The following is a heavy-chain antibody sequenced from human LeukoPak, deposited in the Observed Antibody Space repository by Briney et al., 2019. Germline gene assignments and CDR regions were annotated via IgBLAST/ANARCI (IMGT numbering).Heavy chain of an antibody. CDR1: GFTVSSYG. V-gene: IGHV3-30*18. J-gene: IGHJ6*02. CDR2: ISYDESNK. CDR3: ANDYSNYYSYGMDV. Sequence: PGGSLRLSCAASGFTVSSYGMHWVRQAPGKGLEWVAVISYDESNKDYADFVKGRFTISRDNSKNTLYLQMNSLRAEDTAVYYCANDYSNYYSYGMDVWGQGTTVTVSS. D-gene: IGHD3-10*01.